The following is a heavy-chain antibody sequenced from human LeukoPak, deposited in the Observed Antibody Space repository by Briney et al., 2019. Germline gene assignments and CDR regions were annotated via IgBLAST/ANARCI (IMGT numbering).Heavy chain of an antibody. Sequence: SETLSLTCTVSGGSISSSSYYWGWIRQPPGKGLEWIGSIYYSGSTYYNPSLKSRVTISVDTSKNQFSLKLSSVTAADTAVYYCARDAPIVVVTAIGRGSFWFDPWGQGTLVTVSS. D-gene: IGHD2-21*02. V-gene: IGHV4-39*07. CDR3: ARDAPIVVVTAIGRGSFWFDP. J-gene: IGHJ5*02. CDR1: GGSISSSSYY. CDR2: IYYSGST.